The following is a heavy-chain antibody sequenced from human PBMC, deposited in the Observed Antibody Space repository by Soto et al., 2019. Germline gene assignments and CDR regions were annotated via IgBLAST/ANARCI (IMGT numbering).Heavy chain of an antibody. CDR3: ARGNSFGSGIGYSDH. CDR1: GGSISTSAYY. J-gene: IGHJ4*02. D-gene: IGHD3-10*01. CDR2: IYYSGTS. V-gene: IGHV4-39*01. Sequence: PSETLCLTCTVSGGSISTSAYYWGWIRQPPGKGLEWIGTIYYSGTSYHNPSLKSRVTISVDTSKNQFSLKLRSVTAADTAIYYCARGNSFGSGIGYSDHWGQGAQVTVSS.